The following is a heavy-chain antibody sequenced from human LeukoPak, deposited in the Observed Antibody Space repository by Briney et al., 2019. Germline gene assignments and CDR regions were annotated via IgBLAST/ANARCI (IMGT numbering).Heavy chain of an antibody. CDR1: GYTLTELS. D-gene: IGHD2-8*01. CDR3: ATYCTKGVCYFGNY. Sequence: ASVKVSCKVSGYTLTELSMHWVRQAPGKGLEWMGGFDPEDGETIYAQKFQGRVTMTEDTSTDTAYMELSSLRSEDTAVYYCATYCTKGVCYFGNYWGQGTLVTVSS. CDR2: FDPEDGET. V-gene: IGHV1-24*01. J-gene: IGHJ4*02.